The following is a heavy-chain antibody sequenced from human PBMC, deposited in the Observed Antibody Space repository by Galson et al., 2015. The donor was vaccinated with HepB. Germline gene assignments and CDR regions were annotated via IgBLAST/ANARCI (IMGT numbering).Heavy chain of an antibody. Sequence: SVKVSCKASGGTFSSYAISWVRQAPGQGLEWMGGIIPIFGTANYAQKFQGRVTITADESTSTAYMELSSLRSEDTAVYYCARGGIFGVVIPDYWGQGTLVTVSS. V-gene: IGHV1-69*13. CDR3: ARGGIFGVVIPDY. CDR2: IIPIFGTA. J-gene: IGHJ4*02. CDR1: GGTFSSYA. D-gene: IGHD3-3*01.